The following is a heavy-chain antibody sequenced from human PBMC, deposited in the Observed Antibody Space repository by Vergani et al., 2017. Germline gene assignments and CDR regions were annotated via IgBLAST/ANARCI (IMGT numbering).Heavy chain of an antibody. Sequence: EVQLVESGGGLVQPGGSLRLSCAASGFTFSSYDMHWVRQATGKGLEWVSAIGTAGDTYYPGSVKGRFTISRENAKNSLYLQMNSLRAWDTAVYYCARGFGAAAYNWFDPWGQGTLVTVSS. CDR2: IGTAGDT. CDR3: ARGFGAAAYNWFDP. CDR1: GFTFSSYD. V-gene: IGHV3-13*01. J-gene: IGHJ5*02. D-gene: IGHD6-13*01.